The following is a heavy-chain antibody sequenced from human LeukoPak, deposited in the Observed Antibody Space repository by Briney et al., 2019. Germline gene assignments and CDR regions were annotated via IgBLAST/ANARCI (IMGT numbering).Heavy chain of an antibody. V-gene: IGHV3-64*01. CDR2: ISSNGGST. J-gene: IGHJ4*02. CDR3: ARSSGSYIGDVDY. D-gene: IGHD1-26*01. CDR1: GFTFSSYA. Sequence: GGSLRLSCAASGFTFSSYAMHWVRQAPGKGLEYVSAISSNGGSTYYANSVKGRFTMSRDNSKNTLYLQMGSLRAEDMAVYYCARSSGSYIGDVDYWGQGTLVTVSS.